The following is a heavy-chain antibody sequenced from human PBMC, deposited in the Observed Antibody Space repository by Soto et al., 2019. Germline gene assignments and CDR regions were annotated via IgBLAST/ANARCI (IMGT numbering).Heavy chain of an antibody. CDR1: GYSFTNYG. CDR3: ARDRGVAPPVAGNTHYYYYMDV. J-gene: IGHJ6*03. V-gene: IGHV1-18*01. CDR2: IIAYNGNT. Sequence: QDQLVQSGVEVKKPGASVKVSCKASGYSFTNYGITWVRQAPGQGFEWMGWIIAYNGNTNYAQKCQGRVTLTTDASTSTAYLELRSLRSDDTAVYYCARDRGVAPPVAGNTHYYYYMDVWGKGTTVTVSS. D-gene: IGHD6-19*01.